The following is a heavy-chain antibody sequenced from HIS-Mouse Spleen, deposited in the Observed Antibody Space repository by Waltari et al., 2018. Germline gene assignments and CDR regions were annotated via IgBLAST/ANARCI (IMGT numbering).Heavy chain of an antibody. CDR2: ISSSSSYI. D-gene: IGHD3-9*01. CDR1: GFTFSSYS. V-gene: IGHV3-21*05. Sequence: EVQLVESGGGLVKPGGSLRLSCAASGFTFSSYSMNWVRQAPGKGLRGVSYISSSSSYIYYADSVKGRFTISRDNSKNSLYLQMNSLRAEDTAVYYCASLYYDILTGYYRDYWGQGTLVTVSS. J-gene: IGHJ4*02. CDR3: ASLYYDILTGYYRDY.